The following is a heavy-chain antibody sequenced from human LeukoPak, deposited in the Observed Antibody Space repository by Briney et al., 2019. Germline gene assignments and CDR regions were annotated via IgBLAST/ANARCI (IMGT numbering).Heavy chain of an antibody. J-gene: IGHJ4*02. D-gene: IGHD3-22*01. CDR3: ARDLSNYYDSSGYPQPFDY. CDR1: GYTFTGYY. CDR2: INPNSGGT. V-gene: IGHV1-2*02. Sequence: ASVKVSCKASGYTFTGYYMHWVRQAPGQGLEWMGWINPNSGGTNYAQKFQGRVTMTRDTSISTAYMELSRLRSDDTAVYYCARDLSNYYDSSGYPQPFDYWGQGTLVTVSS.